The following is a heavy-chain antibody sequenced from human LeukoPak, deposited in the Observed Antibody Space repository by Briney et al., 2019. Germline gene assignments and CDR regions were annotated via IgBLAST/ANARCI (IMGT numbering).Heavy chain of an antibody. J-gene: IGHJ6*03. CDR3: TAYYDFWRVYMDV. Sequence: GGSLRLSCGVSGFTFSKAWMNWVRQTPGKGLEWVGHIKSKTDGGTTDYGATVKGRFTISRDDSKNTVYLQMNSLKTEDTAIYYCTAYYDFWRVYMDVWGKGTTVTVSS. V-gene: IGHV3-15*01. CDR1: GFTFSKAW. CDR2: IKSKTDGGTT. D-gene: IGHD3-3*01.